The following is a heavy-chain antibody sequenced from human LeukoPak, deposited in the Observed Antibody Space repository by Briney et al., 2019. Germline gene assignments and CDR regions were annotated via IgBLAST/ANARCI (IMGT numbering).Heavy chain of an antibody. CDR2: INSDGSST. V-gene: IGHV3-74*01. D-gene: IGHD3-3*01. CDR1: GFTFSSYW. J-gene: IGHJ5*02. Sequence: PGGSLRLSCAASGFTFSSYWMHWVRQAPGKGLVWVSRINSDGSSTSYADSVKGRFTISRDNAKNTLCLQMNSLRAEDTAVYYCARAGRYYDFWSGYHNWFDPWGQGTLVTVSS. CDR3: ARAGRYYDFWSGYHNWFDP.